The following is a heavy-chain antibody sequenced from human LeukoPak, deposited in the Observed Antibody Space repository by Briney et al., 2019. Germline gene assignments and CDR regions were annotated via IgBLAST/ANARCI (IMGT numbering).Heavy chain of an antibody. CDR3: ARTPYCGGDCYVDY. CDR2: IDWDDDK. V-gene: IGHV2-70*04. CDR1: GFSLSTSGMR. D-gene: IGHD2-21*02. J-gene: IGHJ4*02. Sequence: SGPALVKPTQTLTLTCTFSGFSLSTSGMRVSWIRQPPGKALEWLARIDWDDDKFYSTSLKTRLTISKDTSRNQVVLTMTNMDPVDTATYYCARTPYCGGDCYVDYWGQGTLVTVSS.